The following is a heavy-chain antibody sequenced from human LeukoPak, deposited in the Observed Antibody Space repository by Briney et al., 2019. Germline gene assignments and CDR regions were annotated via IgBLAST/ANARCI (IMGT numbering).Heavy chain of an antibody. CDR1: GFTFGDFA. CDR2: IRSKAYGGTT. CDR3: TRNFLVDKDDY. Sequence: GRSLRRSCTTSGFTFGDFAMSWFRQASGKGLEWVGFIRSKAYGGTTEYAASVKGRFTISRDDSKSIVYLQMNSLKTEDTAVYYCTRNFLVDKDDYWGQGTLVTVSS. J-gene: IGHJ4*02. D-gene: IGHD5-12*01. V-gene: IGHV3-49*03.